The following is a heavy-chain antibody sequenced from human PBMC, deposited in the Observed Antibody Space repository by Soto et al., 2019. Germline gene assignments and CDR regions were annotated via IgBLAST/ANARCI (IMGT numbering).Heavy chain of an antibody. J-gene: IGHJ6*03. Sequence: QVQLVESGGGVVQPGRSLRLSCAASGFTFSSYGMHWVRQAPGKGLEWVAVISYDGSNKYYADSVKGRFTISRDNSKNTLYLQMNSLRAEDTAVYYCAKDGGLRFLSDYMDVWGKGTTVTVSS. V-gene: IGHV3-30*18. D-gene: IGHD3-3*01. CDR2: ISYDGSNK. CDR3: AKDGGLRFLSDYMDV. CDR1: GFTFSSYG.